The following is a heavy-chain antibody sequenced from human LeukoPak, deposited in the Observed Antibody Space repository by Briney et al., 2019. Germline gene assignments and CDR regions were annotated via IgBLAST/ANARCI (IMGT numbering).Heavy chain of an antibody. V-gene: IGHV4-34*01. D-gene: IGHD3-9*01. Sequence: SETLSLTCAVYGGSFSGYYWSWIRQPPGKGLEWIGEINHSGSTNYNPSLKSRVTISVDTSKNQFSLKLSSVTAADTAVYYCARLVLYDILTGYNWFDPWGQGTLVTVSS. CDR3: ARLVLYDILTGYNWFDP. J-gene: IGHJ5*02. CDR2: INHSGST. CDR1: GGSFSGYY.